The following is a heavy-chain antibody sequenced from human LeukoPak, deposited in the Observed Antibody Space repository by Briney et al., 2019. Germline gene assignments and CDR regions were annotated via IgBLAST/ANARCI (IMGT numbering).Heavy chain of an antibody. CDR1: GFTFTSYS. Sequence: GGSLRLSCAASGFTFTSYSMNWVRQAPGKGLEWVSITRSSNGHIYYADSVKGRFTISRDKAKKSLYLQMNSLRAEDTAVYYCARGYCSSTSCYGFDYWGQGTLVTVSS. J-gene: IGHJ4*02. CDR2: TRSSNGHI. D-gene: IGHD2-2*01. CDR3: ARGYCSSTSCYGFDY. V-gene: IGHV3-21*01.